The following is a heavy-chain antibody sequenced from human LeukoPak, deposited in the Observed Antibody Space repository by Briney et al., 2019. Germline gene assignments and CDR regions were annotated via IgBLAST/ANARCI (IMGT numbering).Heavy chain of an antibody. J-gene: IGHJ4*02. CDR1: GFTFSSYA. D-gene: IGHD1-26*01. Sequence: GGSLRLSCAASGFTFSSYAMHWVRKAPGKGLGWVAVISYEGSNKYYADSVKGRFTISRDNSKNTLYLQMNSLRAEDTAVYYCARDWSGSDPRTFDYWGQGTLVTVSS. CDR3: ARDWSGSDPRTFDY. CDR2: ISYEGSNK. V-gene: IGHV3-30-3*01.